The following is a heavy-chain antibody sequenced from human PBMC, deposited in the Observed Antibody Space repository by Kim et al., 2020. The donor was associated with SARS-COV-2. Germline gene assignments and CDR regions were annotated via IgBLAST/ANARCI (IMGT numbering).Heavy chain of an antibody. V-gene: IGHV3-30*05. D-gene: IGHD6-13*01. J-gene: IGHJ4*02. Sequence: GSVKGRLTISRDNSKNTLYLQMNGLRAEGKAVYYCARDLRQRIAAAGAYWGQGTLVTVSS. CDR3: ARDLRQRIAAAGAY.